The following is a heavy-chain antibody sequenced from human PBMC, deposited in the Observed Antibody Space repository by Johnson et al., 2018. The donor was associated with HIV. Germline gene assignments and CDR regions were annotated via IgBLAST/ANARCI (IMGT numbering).Heavy chain of an antibody. CDR3: ARERRAGVKGAFDI. D-gene: IGHD2-21*01. Sequence: QVQLVESGGGVVRPGGSLRLSCAASGFTFSDYYMSWIRQAPGKGLEWVAVISYDGSNKYYADSVKGRFTISRDNSKNTLYLQMNSLRAEDTAVYYCARERRAGVKGAFDIWGQWTMVTVSS. CDR1: GFTFSDYY. J-gene: IGHJ3*02. V-gene: IGHV3-30*03. CDR2: ISYDGSNK.